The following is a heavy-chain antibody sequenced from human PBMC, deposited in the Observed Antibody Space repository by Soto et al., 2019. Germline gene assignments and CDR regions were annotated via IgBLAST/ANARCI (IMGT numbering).Heavy chain of an antibody. CDR2: ISYDGSNK. CDR3: VRSMIIVVRIIGIEY. Sequence: PWLSXRLSCGAAVGSFISYSIHGFRQTPGKGLEFVAVISYDGSNKHYADSVKGRFSISRDNSKNMLYLQMDSLSTEDTAVYYCVRSMIIVVRIIGIEYWGQRTLV. V-gene: IGHV3-30-3*01. J-gene: IGHJ4*02. CDR1: VGSFISYS. D-gene: IGHD3-22*01.